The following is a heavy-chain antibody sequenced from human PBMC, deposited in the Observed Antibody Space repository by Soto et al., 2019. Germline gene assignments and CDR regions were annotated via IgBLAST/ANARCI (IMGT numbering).Heavy chain of an antibody. CDR1: GYTLIMYY. Sequence: GASVKVSCKASGYTLIMYYIHWMRQAPGQGLEWMGLINPSGGSTTYAQKFQGRVTMTRDTSTSTVYMDLSSLKSEDTAVYYCARSPYSSGYHYAIDYWGQGTQVTVSS. CDR3: ARSPYSSGYHYAIDY. CDR2: INPSGGST. J-gene: IGHJ4*02. D-gene: IGHD3-22*01. V-gene: IGHV1-46*01.